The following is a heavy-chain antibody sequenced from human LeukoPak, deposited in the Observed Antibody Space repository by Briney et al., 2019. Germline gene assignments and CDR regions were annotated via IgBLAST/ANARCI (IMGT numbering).Heavy chain of an antibody. CDR1: GGSISSSSYY. CDR2: INYSGST. D-gene: IGHD6-6*01. V-gene: IGHV4-39*01. Sequence: SETLSLTCTVSGGSISSSSYYWGWVRQPPGKGLEWIGSINYSGSTHYNPSLKSRVTISVDTSKNQFSLKLSSVTAADTAVYYCATPSISSSTYDFWGQGTLVTVSS. CDR3: ATPSISSSTYDF. J-gene: IGHJ4*02.